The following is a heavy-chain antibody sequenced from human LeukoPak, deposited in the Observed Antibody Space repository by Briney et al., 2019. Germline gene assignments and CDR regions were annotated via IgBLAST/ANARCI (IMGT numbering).Heavy chain of an antibody. D-gene: IGHD3-3*01. CDR1: GGSISSSSYY. Sequence: SETLSLTCTVSGGSISSSSYYWGWIRQPPGKGLEWIGSIYYSGSTYYNPSLKSRVTISVDTSKNQFSLKLSSVTAADTAVYYCARQDPYYDFWSGYSYFDYWGQGTLVTVSS. CDR3: ARQDPYYDFWSGYSYFDY. CDR2: IYYSGST. J-gene: IGHJ4*02. V-gene: IGHV4-39*01.